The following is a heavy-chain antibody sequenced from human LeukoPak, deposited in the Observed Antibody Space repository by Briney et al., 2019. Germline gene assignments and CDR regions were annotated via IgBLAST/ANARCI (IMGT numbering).Heavy chain of an antibody. V-gene: IGHV1-24*01. CDR1: GYTLTELS. J-gene: IGHJ4*02. CDR2: FDPEDGET. D-gene: IGHD6-13*01. CDR3: ATGIGWSSSWHYYFDY. Sequence: ASVKVSCKASGYTLTELSMHWVRQAPGKGLEWMGGFDPEDGETIYAQKFQGRVTMTEDTSTDTAYMELSSLRSEDTAVYYCATGIGWSSSWHYYFDYWGQGTLVTVSS.